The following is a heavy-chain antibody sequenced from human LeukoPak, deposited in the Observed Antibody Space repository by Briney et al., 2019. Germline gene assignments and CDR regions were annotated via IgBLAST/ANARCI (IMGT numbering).Heavy chain of an antibody. J-gene: IGHJ4*02. CDR2: IYSDGST. Sequence: PGGSLRLSCAASGFIVSTHYMSWVRQAPGKGLEWVSVIYSDGSTFYADSVKGRFSISRDISKNTLYLQMNSLRVEDTAVYYCTTDFRYGADWGQGTLVSVSS. CDR3: TTDFRYGAD. V-gene: IGHV3-53*01. CDR1: GFIVSTHY. D-gene: IGHD4-17*01.